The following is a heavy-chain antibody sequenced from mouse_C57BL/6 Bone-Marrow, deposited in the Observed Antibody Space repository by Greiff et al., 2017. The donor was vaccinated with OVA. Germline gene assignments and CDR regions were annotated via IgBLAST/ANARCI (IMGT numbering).Heavy chain of an antibody. D-gene: IGHD1-1*02. V-gene: IGHV7-1*01. CDR3: ARDPYGYAMDY. CDR1: GFTFSDFY. CDR2: SRNKANDYTT. Sequence: EVKVVESGGGLVQSGRSLRLSCATSGFTFSDFYMEWVRQAPGKGLEWIAASRNKANDYTTEYSASVKGRFIVSRDTSQSILYLQMNALRAEDTAIYYCARDPYGYAMDYWGQGTSVTVSS. J-gene: IGHJ4*01.